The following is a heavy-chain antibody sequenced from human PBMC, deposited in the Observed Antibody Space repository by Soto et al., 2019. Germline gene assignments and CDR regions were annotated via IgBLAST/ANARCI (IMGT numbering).Heavy chain of an antibody. CDR2: LYYGRSA. J-gene: IGHJ4*02. Sequence: SETLSLTCAVSGDSISSYYCMWIRQPPGKGLESIGYLYYGRSANYNPSLKSRVTISVDTSKNQFSLKLSSVTAADTAVYYCARRYAGNFDYWGQGTLVTVSS. V-gene: IGHV4-59*01. D-gene: IGHD2-8*01. CDR1: GDSISSYY. CDR3: ARRYAGNFDY.